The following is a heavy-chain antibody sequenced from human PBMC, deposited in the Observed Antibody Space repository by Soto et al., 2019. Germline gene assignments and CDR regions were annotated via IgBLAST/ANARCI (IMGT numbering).Heavy chain of an antibody. CDR1: GFPFSDYY. J-gene: IGHJ6*02. D-gene: IGHD3-3*01. V-gene: IGHV3-11*06. CDR3: ARDLLHYDFWSGYSAYFYYGMDV. Sequence: PGGSLRLSCATSGFPFSDYYMSWIRQAPGKGLEWPSHISPKSTYRNYADSVKGRFTISRDNAQNSVYLQMNSLRTEDTAVYYCARDLLHYDFWSGYSAYFYYGMDVWGPGTTVTVSS. CDR2: ISPKSTYR.